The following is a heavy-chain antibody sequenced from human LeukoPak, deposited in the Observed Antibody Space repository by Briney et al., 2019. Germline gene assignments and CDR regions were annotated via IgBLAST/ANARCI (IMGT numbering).Heavy chain of an antibody. CDR2: IVGLGYST. J-gene: IGHJ4*02. V-gene: IGHV3-23*01. CDR1: GFTFRSYT. Sequence: PGGSLRLSCAASGFTFRSYTMSWVRQAPGGGLEWVSAIVGLGYSTYYVDSVNGRFTISRDNSQNTLYLEMNSLTAEDTAVYYCAKELRSHTGWPFDYWGQGALVTVSS. D-gene: IGHD6-19*01. CDR3: AKELRSHTGWPFDY.